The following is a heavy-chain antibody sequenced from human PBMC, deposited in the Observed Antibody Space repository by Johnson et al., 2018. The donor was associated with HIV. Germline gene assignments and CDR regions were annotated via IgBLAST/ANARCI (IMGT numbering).Heavy chain of an antibody. Sequence: VQLVESGGGLVQPGGSLRLSCAASGLIFSRSWMHWVRQAPGKGLVWVSRTNSDGTPTHYADSLQGRFPISRDNSKNSLYLQVHSFRVEDTAVYYCASEIYRPRPSSSWYVGAFDIWGQGTMVTVSS. V-gene: IGHV3-74*02. CDR2: TNSDGTPT. D-gene: IGHD6-13*01. J-gene: IGHJ3*02. CDR1: GLIFSRSW. CDR3: ASEIYRPRPSSSWYVGAFDI.